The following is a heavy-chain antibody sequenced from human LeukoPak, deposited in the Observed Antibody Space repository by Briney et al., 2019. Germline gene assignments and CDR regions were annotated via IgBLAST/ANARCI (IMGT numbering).Heavy chain of an antibody. CDR1: GFTFSSYV. CDR3: AKDSRLLWFGEPSYGMDV. J-gene: IGHJ6*02. Sequence: GGSLRLSCAASGFTFSSYVMHWVRQAPGKGLEWVAVISYDGSNKYFAESVKGRFTISRDNSKNTLYLQMNSLRAEDTAVYYCAKDSRLLWFGEPSYGMDVWGQGSTVTVS. D-gene: IGHD3-10*01. CDR2: ISYDGSNK. V-gene: IGHV3-30-3*01.